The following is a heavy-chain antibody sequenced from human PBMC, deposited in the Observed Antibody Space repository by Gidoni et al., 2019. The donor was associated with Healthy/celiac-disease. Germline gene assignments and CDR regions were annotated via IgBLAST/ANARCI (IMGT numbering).Heavy chain of an antibody. V-gene: IGHV3-33*01. D-gene: IGHD3-16*01. CDR1: GFTFSSYG. CDR2: IWYDGSNK. Sequence: QVQLVESGGGVVQLVWSLRLSCSASGFTFSSYGMHRVLQASGKGLEWVAVIWYDGSNKYYADAVKGRFTISRDNSKNTLYLQMNSLRAEDTAVYYCARALGGGWYFDLWGRGTLVTVSS. CDR3: ARALGGGWYFDL. J-gene: IGHJ2*01.